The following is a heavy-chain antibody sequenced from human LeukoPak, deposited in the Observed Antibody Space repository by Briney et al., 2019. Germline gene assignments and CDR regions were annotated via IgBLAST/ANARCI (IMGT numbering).Heavy chain of an antibody. CDR3: ARVVTSSLRLGELSLFGDGGTYDY. Sequence: ASVKVSCKASGYTFTSYGISWVRQAPGQGLEWMGWISAYNGNTNYAQKLQGRVTMTTDTSTSTAYMELRGLRSDDTAVYYCARVVTSSLRLGELSLFGDGGTYDYWGQGTLVTVSS. J-gene: IGHJ4*02. CDR1: GYTFTSYG. CDR2: ISAYNGNT. V-gene: IGHV1-18*01. D-gene: IGHD3-16*02.